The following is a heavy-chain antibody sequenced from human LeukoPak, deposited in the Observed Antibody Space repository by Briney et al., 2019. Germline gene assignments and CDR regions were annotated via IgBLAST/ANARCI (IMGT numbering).Heavy chain of an antibody. V-gene: IGHV3-30*04. D-gene: IGHD6-13*01. Sequence: SGGSLRLSCAASGFTFSSYAMHWVRQAPGKGLEWVAVISYDGSNKYYADSVKGRFTISRDNSKDTLYLQMNSLRAEDTAVYYCAREMEIAAVGGSTDYWGQGTLVTVFS. J-gene: IGHJ4*02. CDR1: GFTFSSYA. CDR2: ISYDGSNK. CDR3: AREMEIAAVGGSTDY.